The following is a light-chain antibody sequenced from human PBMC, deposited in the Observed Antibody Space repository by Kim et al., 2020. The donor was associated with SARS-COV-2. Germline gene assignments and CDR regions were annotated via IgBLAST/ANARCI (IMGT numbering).Light chain of an antibody. J-gene: IGKJ4*01. CDR3: QQYSNYPLT. CDR1: QSVRSW. V-gene: IGKV1-5*03. Sequence: ASVGNRITITCRASQSVRSWLAWYQQKPGNAPNLLIYKASTLESGVPSRFSGSGSGTEFTLNISSLQHDDFATYYCQQYSNYPLTFGGGTKVDIK. CDR2: KAS.